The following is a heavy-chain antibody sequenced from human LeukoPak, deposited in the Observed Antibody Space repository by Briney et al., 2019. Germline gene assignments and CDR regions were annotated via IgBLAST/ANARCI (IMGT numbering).Heavy chain of an antibody. CDR2: IRYDGTNK. V-gene: IGHV3-30*02. CDR1: GFTFSSYG. CDR3: AKDRDWASSVGTDFDY. J-gene: IGHJ4*02. D-gene: IGHD3-9*01. Sequence: PGGSLRLSCAASGFTFSSYGMHWVRQAPGKGLEWVAFIRYDGTNKYYADSVKGRFTISRDNSENTLYLQMNSLRTEDSAVYYCAKDRDWASSVGTDFDYWGQGTLVTVSS.